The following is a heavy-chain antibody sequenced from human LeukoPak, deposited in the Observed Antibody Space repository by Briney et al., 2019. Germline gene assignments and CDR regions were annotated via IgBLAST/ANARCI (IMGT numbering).Heavy chain of an antibody. D-gene: IGHD3-10*01. V-gene: IGHV4-34*01. CDR2: INHSGST. Sequence: SETLSLTRAVYGGYLSGYYWSWIRQPPGKGPEWIGEINHSGSTNHNPSLKSRVTISVDTSKNQSSLKLSSVTAADPAVYYCARELYGSGNSWGQGTLVTVSS. CDR1: GGYLSGYY. J-gene: IGHJ4*02. CDR3: ARELYGSGNS.